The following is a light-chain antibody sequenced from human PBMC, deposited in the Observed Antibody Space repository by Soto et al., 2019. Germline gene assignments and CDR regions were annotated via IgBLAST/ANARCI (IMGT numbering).Light chain of an antibody. CDR2: HAS. Sequence: DIQMTQSPSTLPASVGDRVTINCRASQSISTWLAWYQQKPGTAPKVLIYHASNLQSGVPSRFSGSGSGTEFTLTISSLQPDDFATYYCQQYNSYSGKFGQGTKVDIK. CDR1: QSISTW. CDR3: QQYNSYSGK. J-gene: IGKJ1*01. V-gene: IGKV1-5*01.